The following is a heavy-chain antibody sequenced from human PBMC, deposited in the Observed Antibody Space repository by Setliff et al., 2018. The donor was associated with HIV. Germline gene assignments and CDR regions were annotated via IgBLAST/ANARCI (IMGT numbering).Heavy chain of an antibody. CDR3: ARPGGSIVGATGAFNI. CDR2: IYYSGST. D-gene: IGHD1-26*01. Sequence: SETLSLTCTVSGGSMRSHYWSWIRQPPGKGLEWIGYIYYSGSTKYNPSLKSRVTLSVNTSKNQFSLKLNSATAADTAVYYCARPGGSIVGATGAFNIWGQGTMVTVSS. J-gene: IGHJ3*02. CDR1: GGSMRSHY. V-gene: IGHV4-59*11.